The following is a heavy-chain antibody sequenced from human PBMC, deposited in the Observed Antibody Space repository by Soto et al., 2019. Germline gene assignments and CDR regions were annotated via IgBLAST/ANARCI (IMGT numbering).Heavy chain of an antibody. CDR3: ARGQGGYNENPSDAFDI. CDR1: GGSISSGGYS. CDR2: MYHSGST. D-gene: IGHD5-12*01. V-gene: IGHV4-30-2*01. J-gene: IGHJ3*02. Sequence: SETLSLTCAVSGGSISSGGYSWSWIRQPPGKGLEWIGYMYHSGSTYYNPSLKSRVTISIDRSKNQFSLKLSSVTAADTAVYYCARGQGGYNENPSDAFDIWGQGTMVTVSS.